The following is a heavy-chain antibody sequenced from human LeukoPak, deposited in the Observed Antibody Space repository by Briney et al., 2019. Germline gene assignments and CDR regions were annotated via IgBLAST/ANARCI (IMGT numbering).Heavy chain of an antibody. J-gene: IGHJ5*02. CDR2: INHSGST. Sequence: SETLSLTCAVYGGSFSGYYWSWIRQPPGKGLEWIGEINHSGSTNYNPSLKSRVTISVDTSKNQFSPKLSSVTAADTAVYYCARGLSDSVVPAAIAGFDPWGQGTLVTVSS. V-gene: IGHV4-34*01. CDR3: ARGLSDSVVPAAIAGFDP. D-gene: IGHD2-2*01. CDR1: GGSFSGYY.